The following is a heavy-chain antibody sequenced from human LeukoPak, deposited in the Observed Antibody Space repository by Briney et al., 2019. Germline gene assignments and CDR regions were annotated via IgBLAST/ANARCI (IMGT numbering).Heavy chain of an antibody. V-gene: IGHV3-23*01. CDR2: ISGSGGST. D-gene: IGHD3-10*01. J-gene: IGHJ5*02. Sequence: GGSLRLSCAASGFTFSSYAMSWVRQAPGRGLEWVSAISGSGGSTYYADSVKGRFTISRDNSKNTLYLQMNSLRAEDTAVYYCARHSGSYYRSWFDPWGQGTLVTVSS. CDR1: GFTFSSYA. CDR3: ARHSGSYYRSWFDP.